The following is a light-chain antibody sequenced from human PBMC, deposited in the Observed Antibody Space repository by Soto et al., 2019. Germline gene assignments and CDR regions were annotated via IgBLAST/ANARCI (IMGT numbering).Light chain of an antibody. CDR2: GAS. J-gene: IGKJ2*01. V-gene: IGKV3-20*01. CDR3: QQYGSSPYT. Sequence: EIVLTQSPGTLSLSPGERATLSCRASQSVSSTYLAWYQQKPGQAPRLLIYGASSRATGIPDRFSGSGSGTDFTLTISRVEPEDFVVFYCQQYGSSPYTFGQGTKLEIK. CDR1: QSVSSTY.